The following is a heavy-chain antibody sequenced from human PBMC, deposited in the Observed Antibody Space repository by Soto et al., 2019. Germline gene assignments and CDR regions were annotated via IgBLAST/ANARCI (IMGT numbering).Heavy chain of an antibody. J-gene: IGHJ4*02. CDR3: ASWGGSSSSVYYIDH. V-gene: IGHV3-33*01. CDR1: GYVFNHYG. CDR2: TSYDGSNK. D-gene: IGHD3-10*01. Sequence: QVQLVESGGGVVQPGRSLRLSCAASGYVFNHYGLHWVRQAPGKGLEWLTLTSYDGSNKQYEDSVKGRFTISRDDSKNTSYLQMNSLRVDDTAVYSCASWGGSSSSVYYIDHWGQGTLVTVSS.